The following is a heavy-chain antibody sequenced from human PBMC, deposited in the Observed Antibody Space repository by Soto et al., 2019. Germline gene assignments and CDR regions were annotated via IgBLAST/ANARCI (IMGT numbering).Heavy chain of an antibody. CDR3: ARAGRIVVVITTHDAFDI. CDR1: GFTFSSYA. CDR2: ISYDGSNK. J-gene: IGHJ3*02. Sequence: GGSLRLSCAASGFTFSSYAMHWVRQAPGKGLEWVAVISYDGSNKYYADSVKGRFTISRDNSKNTLYLQMNSLRAEDTAVYYCARAGRIVVVITTHDAFDIGGQGTMVTVSS. D-gene: IGHD3-22*01. V-gene: IGHV3-30-3*01.